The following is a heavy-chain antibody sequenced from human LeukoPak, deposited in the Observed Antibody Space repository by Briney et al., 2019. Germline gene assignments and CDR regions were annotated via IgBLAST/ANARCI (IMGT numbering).Heavy chain of an antibody. V-gene: IGHV1-2*06. CDR2: INPNSGGT. Sequence: ASVKISCKVSGYTFTDYYMHWVRQAPGQGLEWMGRINPNSGGTNYAQKFQGRVTMTRDTSISTAYMELSRLRSDDTAVYYCARDPKGSGTKGVVDYWGRGTLVTVSS. D-gene: IGHD1-14*01. CDR1: GYTFTDYY. CDR3: ARDPKGSGTKGVVDY. J-gene: IGHJ4*02.